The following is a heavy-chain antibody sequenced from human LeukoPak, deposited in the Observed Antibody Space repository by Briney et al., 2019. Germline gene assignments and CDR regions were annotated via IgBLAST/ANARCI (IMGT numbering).Heavy chain of an antibody. D-gene: IGHD3-10*01. CDR2: INHSGST. CDR3: ARRGVVRGVFKERMEYYFDY. V-gene: IGHV4-34*01. J-gene: IGHJ4*02. Sequence: PSETLSLTCAVYGGSFSGYYWSWIRQPPGKGLEWIGEINHSGSTNYNPSLKSRVTISVDTSKNQFSLKLSSVTAADTAVYYCARRGVVRGVFKERMEYYFDYWGQGTLVTVSS. CDR1: GGSFSGYY.